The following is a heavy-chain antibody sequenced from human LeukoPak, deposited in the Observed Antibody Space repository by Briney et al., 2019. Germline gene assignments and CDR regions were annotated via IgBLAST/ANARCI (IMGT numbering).Heavy chain of an antibody. CDR2: ISGSGGST. CDR1: GFTFSSYA. CDR3: ARDLGVGALSDY. V-gene: IGHV3-23*01. D-gene: IGHD3-3*01. Sequence: GGSLRLSCAASGFTFSSYAMSWVRQAPGKGLEWVSAISGSGGSTYYADSVKGRFTISRDNSKNALYLQMNSLRAEDTAVYYCARDLGVGALSDYWGQGTLVTVSS. J-gene: IGHJ4*02.